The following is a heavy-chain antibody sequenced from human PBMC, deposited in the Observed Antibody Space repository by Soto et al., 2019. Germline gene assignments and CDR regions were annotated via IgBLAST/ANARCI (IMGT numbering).Heavy chain of an antibody. Sequence: SETLSLTCTVSGGSISSGDYYWSWIRQPPGKGLEWIGYIYYSGSTYYNPSLKSRVTISVDTSKNQFSLKLSSVTAADTAVYYCARGEPGQLPHPNWFDPWGQGTLVTV. CDR1: GGSISSGDYY. CDR3: ARGEPGQLPHPNWFDP. CDR2: IYYSGST. J-gene: IGHJ5*02. D-gene: IGHD2-2*01. V-gene: IGHV4-30-4*01.